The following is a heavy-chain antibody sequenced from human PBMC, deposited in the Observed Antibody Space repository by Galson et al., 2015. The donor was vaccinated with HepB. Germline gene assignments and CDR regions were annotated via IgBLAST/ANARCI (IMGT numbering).Heavy chain of an antibody. CDR3: ARKSSGSYGGFYYYYYGMDV. CDR1: GFTFSSYA. D-gene: IGHD3-10*01. J-gene: IGHJ6*02. CDR2: ISYDGSNK. Sequence: SLRLSCAASGFTFSSYAMHWVRQAPGKGLEWVAVISYDGSNKYYADSVKGRFTISRDNSKNTLYLQMNSLRAEDTAVYYCARKSSGSYGGFYYYYYGMDVWGLGTTVTVSS. V-gene: IGHV3-30-3*01.